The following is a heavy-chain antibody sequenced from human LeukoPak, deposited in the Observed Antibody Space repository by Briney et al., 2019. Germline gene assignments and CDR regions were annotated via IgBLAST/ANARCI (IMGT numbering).Heavy chain of an antibody. Sequence: PGGSLRLSCAASGFTFSSYGMHWVRQAPGKGLEWVAVIWYDGSNKYYADSVKGRFTISRDNSKNTLYLQMNSLRAEDTAVYYCARRSAAAPGSPFDYWGQGTLVTVSS. CDR3: ARRSAAAPGSPFDY. CDR2: IWYDGSNK. J-gene: IGHJ4*02. V-gene: IGHV3-33*01. CDR1: GFTFSSYG. D-gene: IGHD2-2*01.